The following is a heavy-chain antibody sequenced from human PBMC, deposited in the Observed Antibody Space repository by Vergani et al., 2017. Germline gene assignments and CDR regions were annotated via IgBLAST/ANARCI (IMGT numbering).Heavy chain of an antibody. CDR1: FDSIRNLY. Sequence: QVPLQESGPGLVKSSETLSLPCSVSFDSIRNLYCNWIRQPPGKGLEWIGYIYSTGSTHHNPSLRRRINMSVDTSKNQFSLKLNSVTAAETAMYYCARMGGYDEGDAFRIGYFDSWGPGILVTVSS. D-gene: IGHD3-22*01. V-gene: IGHV4-4*09. CDR3: ARMGGYDEGDAFRIGYFDS. CDR2: IYSTGST. J-gene: IGHJ4*02.